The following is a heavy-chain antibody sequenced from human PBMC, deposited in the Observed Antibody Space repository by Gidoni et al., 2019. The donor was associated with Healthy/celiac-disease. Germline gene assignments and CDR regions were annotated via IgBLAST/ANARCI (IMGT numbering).Heavy chain of an antibody. J-gene: IGHJ6*02. CDR3: AKPSALSSGYYYDREYYYGMDV. CDR2: ISGSGGST. Sequence: EVQLLESGGGLVQPGGSLRLSCAASGFTFSRYAMRWVRQAPGKGLEWVSAISGSGGSTYYADSVNGRFTISRDNSKNTLYLQMNSLRAEDTAVYYCAKPSALSSGYYYDREYYYGMDVWGQGTTVTVSS. CDR1: GFTFSRYA. D-gene: IGHD3-22*01. V-gene: IGHV3-23*01.